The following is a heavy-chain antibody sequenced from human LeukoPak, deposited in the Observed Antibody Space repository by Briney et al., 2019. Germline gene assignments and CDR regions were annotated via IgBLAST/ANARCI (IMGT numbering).Heavy chain of an antibody. D-gene: IGHD2-21*01. Sequence: PGGSLRLSCAASGFTFYNYGVHWVRQAPGKGLEWVAVISHDGSNIHYGDSVKGRFTISRDNSKNTLYLQMNSLRVEDTAVYYCAKDPYRVVVATGNYLDPWGQGTLVTVSS. CDR1: GFTFYNYG. CDR3: AKDPYRVVVATGNYLDP. J-gene: IGHJ5*02. CDR2: ISHDGSNI. V-gene: IGHV3-30*18.